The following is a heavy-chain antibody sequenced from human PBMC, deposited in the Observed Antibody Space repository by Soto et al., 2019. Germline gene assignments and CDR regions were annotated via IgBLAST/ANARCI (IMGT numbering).Heavy chain of an antibody. V-gene: IGHV3-21*01. CDR3: AREPLGIAVAGTGLDY. D-gene: IGHD6-19*01. CDR2: ISSSSSYI. CDR1: GFTFSSYS. Sequence: SLRLSCAASGFTFSSYSTNWVRQAPGKGLEWVSSISSSSSYIYYADSVKGRFTISRDNAKNSLYLQMNSLRAEDTAVYYCAREPLGIAVAGTGLDYWGQGTLVTVSS. J-gene: IGHJ4*02.